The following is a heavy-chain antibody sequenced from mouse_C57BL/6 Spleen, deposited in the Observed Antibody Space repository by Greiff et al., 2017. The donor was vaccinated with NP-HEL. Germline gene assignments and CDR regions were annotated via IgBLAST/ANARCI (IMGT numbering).Heavy chain of an antibody. J-gene: IGHJ3*01. CDR3: ARRGYYGSSMAWFAY. D-gene: IGHD1-1*01. Sequence: QVQLQQPGAELVRPGSSVKLSCKASGYIFTSYWMDWVKQRPGQGLEWIGNIYPSDSETHYNQKFKDKATLTVDKSSSTAYMQLSSLTSEDSAVYYCARRGYYGSSMAWFAYWGQGTLVTVSA. CDR1: GYIFTSYW. CDR2: IYPSDSET. V-gene: IGHV1-61*01.